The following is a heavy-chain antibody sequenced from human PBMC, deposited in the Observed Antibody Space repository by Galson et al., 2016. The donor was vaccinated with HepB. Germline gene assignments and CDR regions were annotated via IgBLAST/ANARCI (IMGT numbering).Heavy chain of an antibody. CDR3: AKLATNDDVNYFYYYGLDV. Sequence: SLRLSCAASGFTFDDFAMNWVRLTPGKGLEWVALISCDGTATHYVDSVKGRFPISRDNSRSSLYFQMNSLRNEDTAFYFCAKLATNDDVNYFYYYGLDVWGKGARVTVSS. CDR2: ISCDGTAT. J-gene: IGHJ6*04. V-gene: IGHV3-43*01. D-gene: IGHD3-10*01. CDR1: GFTFDDFA.